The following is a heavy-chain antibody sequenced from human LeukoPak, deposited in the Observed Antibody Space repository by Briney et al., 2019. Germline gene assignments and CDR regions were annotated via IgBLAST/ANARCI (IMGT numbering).Heavy chain of an antibody. J-gene: IGHJ5*02. CDR3: AKDWNPSPNWFGP. CDR2: VSNSGVST. D-gene: IGHD1-1*01. CDR1: GFIFSTYA. Sequence: PGGSLRLSCPASGFIFSTYAMNWVRQAPGKGLEWISGVSNSGVSTNYAASVKGRFTISRDNSKNMLYLQMNGLRAEDTAVYYCAKDWNPSPNWFGPWGQGTLVIVSS. V-gene: IGHV3-23*01.